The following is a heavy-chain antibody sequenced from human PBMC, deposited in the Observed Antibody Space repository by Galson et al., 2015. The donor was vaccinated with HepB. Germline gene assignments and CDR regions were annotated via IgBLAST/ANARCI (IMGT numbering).Heavy chain of an antibody. CDR2: IIPIVGTP. V-gene: IGHV1-69*08. CDR3: ARVDEIRRYWYYMDV. CDR1: GGIFSNNT. D-gene: IGHD3-10*01. Sequence: SVKVSCKASGGIFSNNTITWVRQAPGQGLEWMGRIIPIVGTPNYAQKFQGRVTITADKSTSTVYMNLSSLRSEDTAVYYCARVDEIRRYWYYMDVWGKGTSVTVSS. J-gene: IGHJ6*03.